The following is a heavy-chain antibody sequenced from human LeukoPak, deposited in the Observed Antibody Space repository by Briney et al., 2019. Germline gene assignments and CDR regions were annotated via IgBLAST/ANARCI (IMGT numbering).Heavy chain of an antibody. CDR1: GGSISSYY. V-gene: IGHV4-59*01. CDR2: IYYSGST. J-gene: IGHJ3*02. D-gene: IGHD4-17*01. Sequence: SETLSLTCTVSGGSISSYYWSWIRQPPGKGLEWIGYIYYSGSTNYNPSLKSRVTISVDTSKNQISLKLSSVTAADTAVYYCASHYGDYSDAFDIWGQGTMVTVSS. CDR3: ASHYGDYSDAFDI.